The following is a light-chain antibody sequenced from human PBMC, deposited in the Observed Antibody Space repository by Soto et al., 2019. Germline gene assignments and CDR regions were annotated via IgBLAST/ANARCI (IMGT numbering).Light chain of an antibody. CDR2: GAS. J-gene: IGKJ1*01. V-gene: IGKV3-20*01. Sequence: EIVLAPSPGTLPLSPGERATLSCRASQSVSSSYLAWYQRKPGQAPRLLIYGASSRATGIPDRFSGGGSGTDFTLTISRLEPEDFAVYYCQQYHNSPPTFGQGT. CDR3: QQYHNSPPT. CDR1: QSVSSSY.